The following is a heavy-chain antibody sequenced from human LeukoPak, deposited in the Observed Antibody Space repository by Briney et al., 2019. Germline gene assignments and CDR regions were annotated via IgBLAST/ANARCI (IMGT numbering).Heavy chain of an antibody. CDR1: GGSISSGEYY. V-gene: IGHV4-30-4*01. J-gene: IGHJ3*02. D-gene: IGHD2-15*01. CDR3: ARGARDYKVVAATGAFDI. CDR2: IYYSGST. Sequence: SETLSVTCTVSGGSISSGEYYWSWIRQPPGKGLEWIGYIYYSGSTYYNPSLKSRVTISVDTSKNQFSLKLSSVTAADTAVYYCARGARDYKVVAATGAFDIWGKGTMVTVSS.